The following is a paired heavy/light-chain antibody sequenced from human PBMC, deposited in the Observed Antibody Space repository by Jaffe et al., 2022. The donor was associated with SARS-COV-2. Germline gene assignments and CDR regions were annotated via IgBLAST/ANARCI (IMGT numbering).Heavy chain of an antibody. CDR2: IYWNDDK. J-gene: IGHJ6*02. CDR3: AHRRGIAARPPPYYYYYYGMDV. Sequence: QITLKESGPTLVKPTQTLTLTCTFSGFSLSTSGVGVGWIRQPPGKALEWLALIYWNDDKRYSPSLKSRLTITKDTSKNQVVLTMTNMDPVDTATYYCAHRRGIAARPPPYYYYYYGMDVWGQGTTVTVSS. D-gene: IGHD6-6*01. CDR1: GFSLSTSGVG. V-gene: IGHV2-5*01.
Light chain of an antibody. CDR2: EDN. J-gene: IGLJ3*02. Sequence: NFMLTQPHSVSESPGKTVTISCTRSSGSIASNYVQWYQQRPGSSPTTVIYEDNQRPSGVPDRFSGSIDSSSNSASLTISGLKTEDEADYYCQSYDSSNPWVFGGGTKLTVL. CDR1: SGSIASNY. CDR3: QSYDSSNPWV. V-gene: IGLV6-57*01.